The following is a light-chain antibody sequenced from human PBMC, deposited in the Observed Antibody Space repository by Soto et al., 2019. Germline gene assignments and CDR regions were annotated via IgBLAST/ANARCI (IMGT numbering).Light chain of an antibody. CDR1: NSDVGGYNY. V-gene: IGLV2-14*01. CDR3: SSYTTTNTLYV. J-gene: IGLJ1*01. Sequence: QSALTQPASVSGSPGQSITIPCTGTNSDVGGYNYVSWYQHHPGKAPKLMIYEVFNRPSGVSSRFSGSKSGSTASLTISGLQVEDEADYYCSSYTTTNTLYVFGTGTKVTVL. CDR2: EVF.